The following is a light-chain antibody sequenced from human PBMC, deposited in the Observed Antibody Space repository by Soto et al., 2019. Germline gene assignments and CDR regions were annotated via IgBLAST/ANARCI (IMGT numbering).Light chain of an antibody. CDR1: QSVSDNH. CDR3: QQSSNWPPLT. CDR2: RAF. Sequence: DIVLTQSPGTLSLSPGERATLSCRASQSVSDNHLAWYQQKPGQAPRLLIYRAFRRATDIPDRFSGSGSGTEFSHAISRLEPEDFAVYYCQQSSNWPPLTFGGGTKVEIK. J-gene: IGKJ4*01. V-gene: IGKV3D-20*02.